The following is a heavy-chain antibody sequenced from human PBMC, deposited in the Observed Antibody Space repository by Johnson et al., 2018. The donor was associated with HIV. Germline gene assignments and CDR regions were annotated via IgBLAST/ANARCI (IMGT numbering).Heavy chain of an antibody. CDR3: ARAWVNYYDSPDAFDI. CDR1: GFTFSSYA. V-gene: IGHV3-30-3*01. CDR2: ISYDGSNK. D-gene: IGHD3-22*01. J-gene: IGHJ3*02. Sequence: QVQLVESGGGVVQPGRSLRLSCAASGFTFSSYAMHWVRQAPGKGLEWVAVISYDGSNKYYADSVKGRFTISRDNSKNTLYLQMNSLRAEDTAVYYCARAWVNYYDSPDAFDIWGQGPMVTVSS.